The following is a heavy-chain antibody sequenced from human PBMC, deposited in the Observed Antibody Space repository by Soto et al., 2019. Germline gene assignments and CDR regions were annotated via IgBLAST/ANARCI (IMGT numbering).Heavy chain of an antibody. J-gene: IGHJ6*03. CDR3: GFGEMGYCSGGSCYSYYYYMDV. CDR2: IIPILGIA. D-gene: IGHD2-15*01. CDR1: GGTFSSYT. Sequence: QVQLVQSGAEVKKPGSSVKVSCKASGGTFSSYTISWVRQAPGQGLEWMGRIIPILGIANYAQKFQGRVTITADKSTSTAYMELSSLRSEDTAVYYCGFGEMGYCSGGSCYSYYYYMDVWGKGTTVTVSS. V-gene: IGHV1-69*02.